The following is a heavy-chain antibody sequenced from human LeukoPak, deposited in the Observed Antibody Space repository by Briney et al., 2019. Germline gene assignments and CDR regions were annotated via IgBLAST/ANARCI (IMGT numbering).Heavy chain of an antibody. CDR2: IYYSGST. CDR3: ARSGYSYGFPLHYYMDV. J-gene: IGHJ6*03. Sequence: PSETLSLTCTVSGGSISSYYWSWIRQPPGKGLEWIGYIYYSGSTNYNPSLKSRVTISVDTSKNQFSLKLSSVTAADTAVYYCARSGYSYGFPLHYYMDVWGKGTTVTVSS. V-gene: IGHV4-59*01. D-gene: IGHD5-18*01. CDR1: GGSISSYY.